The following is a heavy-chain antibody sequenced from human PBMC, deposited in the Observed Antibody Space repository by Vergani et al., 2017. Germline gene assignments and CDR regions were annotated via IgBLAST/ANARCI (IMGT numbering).Heavy chain of an antibody. CDR3: ARVDTQVPATSHFYYMDV. Sequence: QVQLQESGPGLLKPSQTLSLTCSVAGDSISSGDPCWTWIRQRPGKGLEWIGYIFYSGTTYDNPSLRSRLTISVDTSQNQFSLKLRSVTAADTAVYYCARVDTQVPATSHFYYMDVWGKGTTVVVSS. V-gene: IGHV4-31*03. CDR2: IFYSGTT. CDR1: GDSISSGDPC. D-gene: IGHD6-25*01. J-gene: IGHJ6*03.